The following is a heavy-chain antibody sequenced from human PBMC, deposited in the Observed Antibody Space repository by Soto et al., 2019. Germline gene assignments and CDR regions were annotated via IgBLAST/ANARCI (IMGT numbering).Heavy chain of an antibody. V-gene: IGHV1-18*01. Sequence: ASVKVSCKASGYTFTSYGISWVRQAPGQGLEWMGWISAYNGNTNYAQKLQGRVTMTTDTSTSTAYMELRSLRSDDTAVYYCARVIVVVVAATDCYFDYWGQGTLVTVSS. CDR2: ISAYNGNT. D-gene: IGHD2-15*01. J-gene: IGHJ4*02. CDR3: ARVIVVVVAATDCYFDY. CDR1: GYTFTSYG.